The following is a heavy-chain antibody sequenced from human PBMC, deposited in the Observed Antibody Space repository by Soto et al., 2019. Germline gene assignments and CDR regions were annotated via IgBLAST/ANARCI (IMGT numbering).Heavy chain of an antibody. V-gene: IGHV3-23*01. CDR3: AKGVAQYTPLALFDY. CDR1: GFTFSSYA. D-gene: IGHD5-18*01. CDR2: ISGSDGRT. J-gene: IGHJ4*02. Sequence: EVQLLESGGGLVRPGGSLRLSCAASGFTFSSYAMSWVRQAPGKGLEWVSTISGSDGRTYSTDSVKGRFNISRDNSRNTAYLQMNSLRVEDTAVYYCAKGVAQYTPLALFDYWGRGTLVTVSS.